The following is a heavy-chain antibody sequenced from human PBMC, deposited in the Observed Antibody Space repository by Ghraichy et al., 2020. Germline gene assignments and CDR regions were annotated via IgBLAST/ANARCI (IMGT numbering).Heavy chain of an antibody. V-gene: IGHV4-39*01. CDR3: ARAVLVVVTLDDANDL. D-gene: IGHD4-23*01. J-gene: IGHJ3*01. CDR1: GGSITYNSY. CDR2: VHYSGNT. Sequence: SETLSLTCTVSGGSITYNSYWGWIRQPPGKGLEWIGNVHYSGNTYYNPSLESRVAMSVDTSTNKLSLRLSSVTAADTAVYYCARAVLVVVTLDDANDLWGQGRMVTVSS.